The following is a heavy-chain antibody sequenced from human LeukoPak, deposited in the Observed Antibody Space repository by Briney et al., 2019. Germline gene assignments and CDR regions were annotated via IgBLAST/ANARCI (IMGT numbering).Heavy chain of an antibody. Sequence: GASVKVSCKASGYTFTSYYMHWVRQAPGQGLEWMGIINPSGGSTSYAQKFQGRVTMTRDMSTSTVYMELSSLRSEDTAVYYCARDYSIAAAGHYYYYMDVWGKGTTVTVSS. J-gene: IGHJ6*03. CDR1: GYTFTSYY. CDR3: ARDYSIAAAGHYYYYMDV. CDR2: INPSGGST. D-gene: IGHD6-13*01. V-gene: IGHV1-46*01.